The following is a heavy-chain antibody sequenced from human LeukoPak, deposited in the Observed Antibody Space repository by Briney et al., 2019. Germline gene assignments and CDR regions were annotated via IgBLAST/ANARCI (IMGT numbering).Heavy chain of an antibody. CDR2: IIPILGIA. Sequence: GASVKVSCKASGGTFSSYAISWVRQAPGQGLEWMGRIIPILGIANYAQKFQGRVTITADKSTSTAYMELSSLRSEDTAVYYCARAYYYDSSGPKDNFQHWGQGTLVTVSS. J-gene: IGHJ1*01. D-gene: IGHD3-22*01. V-gene: IGHV1-69*04. CDR3: ARAYYYDSSGPKDNFQH. CDR1: GGTFSSYA.